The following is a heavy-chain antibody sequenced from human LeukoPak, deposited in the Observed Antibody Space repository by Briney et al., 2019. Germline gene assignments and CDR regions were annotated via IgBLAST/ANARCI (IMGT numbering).Heavy chain of an antibody. Sequence: GGSLRLSCAASGFTFSSYAMSWVRQAPGKGLEWVSAISGSGGSTYYADSVKGRFTISRDNSKNTLYLQMNSLRAEDTAVYYCAKVPDVYSSGWYFDYWGQGTLVTVSS. CDR3: AKVPDVYSSGWYFDY. V-gene: IGHV3-23*01. J-gene: IGHJ4*02. CDR2: ISGSGGST. CDR1: GFTFSSYA. D-gene: IGHD6-19*01.